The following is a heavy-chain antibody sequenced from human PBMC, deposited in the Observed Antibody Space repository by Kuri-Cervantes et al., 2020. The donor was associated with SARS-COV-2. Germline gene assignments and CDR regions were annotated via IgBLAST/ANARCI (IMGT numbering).Heavy chain of an antibody. CDR1: GLTFSTFA. Sequence: GGSLRLSCAASGLTFSTFAMGWVRQAPGKGLEWVSFIDNAASNTYYADFVKGRFTISRDSSTNMVSLQMNSLRGDDTAVYYCAKDLYESGGYTWAYWGQGTRVTSPQ. D-gene: IGHD3-22*01. CDR2: IDNAASNT. CDR3: AKDLYESGGYTWAY. J-gene: IGHJ4*02. V-gene: IGHV3-23*03.